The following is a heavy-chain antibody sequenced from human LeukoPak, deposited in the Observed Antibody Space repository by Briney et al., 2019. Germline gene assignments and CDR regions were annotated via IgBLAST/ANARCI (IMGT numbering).Heavy chain of an antibody. CDR3: AKDSIYGSGSYYENTCFDY. V-gene: IGHV3-23*01. CDR1: GGSFSGYY. D-gene: IGHD3-10*01. Sequence: PSETLSLTCAVYGGSFSGYYWSWVRQAPGKGLEWVSAISGSGGSTYYADSVKGRFTISRDSSKNTLYLQMNSLRAEDTAVYYCAKDSIYGSGSYYENTCFDYWGQGTLVTVSS. CDR2: ISGSGGST. J-gene: IGHJ4*02.